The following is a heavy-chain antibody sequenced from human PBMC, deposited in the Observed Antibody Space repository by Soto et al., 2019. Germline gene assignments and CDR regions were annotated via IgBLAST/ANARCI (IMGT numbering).Heavy chain of an antibody. CDR2: MNPGSGDT. J-gene: IGHJ5*02. CDR1: GYTFSNND. Sequence: ASVKVSCKASGYTFSNNDVSWVRQATGQGLEWMGWMNPGSGDTGYAQKFQGRVTMTRDISIATAYMELNSLTSEDTAIYYCARMESFGSLNWFDPWGQGTLVTVSS. D-gene: IGHD5-18*01. V-gene: IGHV1-8*02. CDR3: ARMESFGSLNWFDP.